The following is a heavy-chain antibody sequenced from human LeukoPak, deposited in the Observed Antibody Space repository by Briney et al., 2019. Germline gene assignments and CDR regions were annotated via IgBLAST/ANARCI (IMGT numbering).Heavy chain of an antibody. CDR1: GFTFSDYA. D-gene: IGHD6-13*01. CDR3: AKVKGPFIAAAGTGGNMDA. Sequence: PGGSLRLSCAASGFTFSDYAIHWVRQAPGKGLEWVAVISYDGNNKEYADSVKGRFTISRDNSKNTLYLQMNSLRAEDTAVYYCAKVKGPFIAAAGTGGNMDAWGKGTTVTVSS. V-gene: IGHV3-30-3*01. CDR2: ISYDGNNK. J-gene: IGHJ6*03.